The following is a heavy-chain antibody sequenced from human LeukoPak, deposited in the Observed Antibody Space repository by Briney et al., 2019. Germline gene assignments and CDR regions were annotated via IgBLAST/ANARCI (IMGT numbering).Heavy chain of an antibody. CDR1: GGTFSSYA. Sequence: GASVKVSCKASGGTFSSYAISWVRQAPGQGLEWMGRIIPILGIANYAQKFQGRVTITADKSTSTAYMELSSLRSEDTAVYYCASPNYSSGWYYYGMDVWGQGTTVTVSS. V-gene: IGHV1-69*04. CDR3: ASPNYSSGWYYYGMDV. J-gene: IGHJ6*02. CDR2: IIPILGIA. D-gene: IGHD6-19*01.